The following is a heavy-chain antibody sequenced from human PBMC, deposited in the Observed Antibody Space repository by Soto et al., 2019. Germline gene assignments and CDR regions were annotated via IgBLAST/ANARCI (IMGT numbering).Heavy chain of an antibody. D-gene: IGHD1-1*01. CDR3: ASWHEREHAYDV. CDR1: GLTVSGTKY. CDR2: LSDVFGS. V-gene: IGHV3-53*01. J-gene: IGHJ3*01. Sequence: DVQLVESGGGLIQPGESLRLSCAAFGLTVSGTKYVAWVRQAPGKGLEWVSALSDVFGSFYADSVKGRFTTSSDRSKSTVYLQMNDLRPDDTAVYYCASWHEREHAYDVWGQGTTVIVSS.